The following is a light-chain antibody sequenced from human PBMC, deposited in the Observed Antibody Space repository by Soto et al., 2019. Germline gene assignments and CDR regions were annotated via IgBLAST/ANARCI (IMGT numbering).Light chain of an antibody. CDR2: DAS. Sequence: DIQMTQSPSSLSASVGDRVTITCRSSQTISTFLHWFQQKPGKAPNLLIYDASGLQSGVPSRFSGSGSGTDFTLTISSLQPEDFGTYYCQQTYSTFVSFGGGTKVEMK. J-gene: IGKJ4*01. CDR3: QQTYSTFVS. CDR1: QTISTF. V-gene: IGKV1-39*01.